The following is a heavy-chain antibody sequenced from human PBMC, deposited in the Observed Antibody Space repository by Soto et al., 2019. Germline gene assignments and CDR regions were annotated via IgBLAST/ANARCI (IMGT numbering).Heavy chain of an antibody. CDR1: GGSISSYY. Sequence: QVQLQESGPGLVKPSETLSLTCTVSGGSISSYYWSWIRQPPGKGLEWIGYIYYSGSTNYNPSLKSRVTISVDTSKNQFSLKLTSVTAADTALYYCARHRHMITFGGAKRGIFDYWGQGILVTVSS. D-gene: IGHD3-16*01. CDR2: IYYSGST. J-gene: IGHJ4*02. V-gene: IGHV4-59*08. CDR3: ARHRHMITFGGAKRGIFDY.